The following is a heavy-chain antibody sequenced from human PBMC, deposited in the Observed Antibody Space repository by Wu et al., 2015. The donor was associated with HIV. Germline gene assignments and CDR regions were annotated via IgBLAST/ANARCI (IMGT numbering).Heavy chain of an antibody. CDR2: IISVFDTT. V-gene: IGHV1-69*12. Sequence: QVQLVQSGTEVKKPGSSVKVSCKSSGGTFSISWVRQAPGQGLEWMGWIISVFDTTEYAQKFQGRATFTADESTSTAYMELSSLRFDDTAVYYCARVGTTGTNVFDVWGQGTMVTVSS. J-gene: IGHJ3*01. CDR3: ARVGTTGTNVFDV. CDR1: GGTFS. D-gene: IGHD1-1*01.